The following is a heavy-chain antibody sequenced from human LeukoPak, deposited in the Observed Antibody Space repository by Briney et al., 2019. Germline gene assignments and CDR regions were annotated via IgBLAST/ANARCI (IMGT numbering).Heavy chain of an antibody. J-gene: IGHJ4*02. Sequence: GGSLRLSCAASGFTFSSYAMNWVRQAPGKGLEWVSSISSSSSYIYYADSVKGRFTISRDNAKNSLYLQMNSLRAEDTAVYYCARDRGSSWYVDYWGQGTLVTVSS. CDR1: GFTFSSYA. CDR3: ARDRGSSWYVDY. D-gene: IGHD6-13*01. CDR2: ISSSSSYI. V-gene: IGHV3-21*01.